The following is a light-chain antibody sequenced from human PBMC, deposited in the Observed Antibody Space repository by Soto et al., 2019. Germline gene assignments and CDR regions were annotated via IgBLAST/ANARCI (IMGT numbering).Light chain of an antibody. CDR2: DAS. V-gene: IGKV3-11*01. CDR1: QSIGLA. J-gene: IGKJ1*01. Sequence: SLLTQAPTTLSLSPGERATLSCRASQSIGLAIAWYQHKPGQAPRLLIFDASQRATGIPARFRGSGSGTDFTLSISSLEPEDFAVYYCQQRTDSPPWTFGQGTKVDI. CDR3: QQRTDSPPWT.